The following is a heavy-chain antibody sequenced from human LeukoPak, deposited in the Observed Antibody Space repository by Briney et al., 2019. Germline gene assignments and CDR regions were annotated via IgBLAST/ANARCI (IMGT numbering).Heavy chain of an antibody. CDR2: ISSNGGTT. CDR3: ASHYGGNSGYFDY. D-gene: IGHD4-23*01. CDR1: GFTFSSFA. Sequence: GGSLRLSCAASGFTFSSFAMHWVRQAPGKGLEYVSSISSNGGTTYYANSVKGRFTISRDNAKNSLYLQMNSLRDEDTAVYYCASHYGGNSGYFDYWGQGTLVTVSS. J-gene: IGHJ4*02. V-gene: IGHV3-64*01.